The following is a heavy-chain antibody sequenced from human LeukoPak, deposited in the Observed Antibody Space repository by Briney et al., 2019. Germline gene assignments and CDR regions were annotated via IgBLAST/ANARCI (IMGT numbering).Heavy chain of an antibody. J-gene: IGHJ4*02. Sequence: GGSLRLSCAASGFIFSTYSMNWVRQAPGKGLEWVSSISSSTSYIYYADSVKGRSTISRDNAKNSLYLQMNSLRPEDTAVYYCARENSGSYYQFDCWGQGTLVTVSS. D-gene: IGHD1-26*01. CDR2: ISSSTSYI. CDR3: ARENSGSYYQFDC. V-gene: IGHV3-21*01. CDR1: GFIFSTYS.